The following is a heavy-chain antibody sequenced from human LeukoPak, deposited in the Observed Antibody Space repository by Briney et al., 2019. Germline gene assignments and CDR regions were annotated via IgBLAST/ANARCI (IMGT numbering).Heavy chain of an antibody. D-gene: IGHD3-3*01. V-gene: IGHV3-15*01. CDR2: IKSKTDGGTT. CDR1: GFTFSSYG. Sequence: GGSLRLSCAASGFTFSSYGMSWVRQAPGKGLEWVGRIKSKTDGGTTDYAAPVKGRFTISRDDSKNTLYLQMNSLKTEDTAVYYCTTDLYHDFWSGYYTHPDYWGRGTLVTVSS. J-gene: IGHJ4*02. CDR3: TTDLYHDFWSGYYTHPDY.